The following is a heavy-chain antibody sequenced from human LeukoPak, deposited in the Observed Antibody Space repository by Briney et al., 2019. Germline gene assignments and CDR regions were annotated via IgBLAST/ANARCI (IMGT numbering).Heavy chain of an antibody. Sequence: GGSLRLSCAASGFTVSSNYMNWVRQAPGQGLEWVSVIYSGGNTYYADSVKGRFTISRDNSKNTVYLQMNSLRAEDTAVYYCARTPMFYFYGVDVWGRGTMVTVSS. J-gene: IGHJ6*02. V-gene: IGHV3-66*01. D-gene: IGHD2-15*01. CDR3: ARTPMFYFYGVDV. CDR1: GFTVSSNY. CDR2: IYSGGNT.